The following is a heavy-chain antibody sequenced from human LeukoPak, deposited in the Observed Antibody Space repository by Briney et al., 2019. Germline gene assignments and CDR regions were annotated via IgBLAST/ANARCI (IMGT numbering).Heavy chain of an antibody. D-gene: IGHD4-11*01. V-gene: IGHV1-2*02. J-gene: IGHJ4*02. Sequence: ASVKVSCKASGYTFTGYYMHWVRQAPGQGLEWMGWINPNSGGTNYAQKFQGRVTMTRDTSISTAYMELSRLSSDATAVYYCARGIDDYSNYEALDYWGQGTLVTVSS. CDR1: GYTFTGYY. CDR3: ARGIDDYSNYEALDY. CDR2: INPNSGGT.